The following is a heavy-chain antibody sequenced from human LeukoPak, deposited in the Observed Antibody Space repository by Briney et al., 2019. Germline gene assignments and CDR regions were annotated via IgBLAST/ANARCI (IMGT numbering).Heavy chain of an antibody. J-gene: IGHJ4*02. CDR2: IYHSGSP. V-gene: IGHV4-4*02. Sequence: GTLSLTCAVSGGSISSNNWWGWVRQPPGKGLEWIGEIYHSGSPNYNPSLKSRVTISVDKSRNHFSLNQSSVTAADTAVYYCARVNINNWHSCDYWGQGTLVTVSS. CDR1: GGSISSNNW. CDR3: ARVNINNWHSCDY. D-gene: IGHD1-1*01.